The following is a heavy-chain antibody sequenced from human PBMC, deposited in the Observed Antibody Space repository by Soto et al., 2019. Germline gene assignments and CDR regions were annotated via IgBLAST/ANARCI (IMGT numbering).Heavy chain of an antibody. CDR2: ISSSGSSI. D-gene: IGHD3-3*01. V-gene: IGHV3-48*03. J-gene: IGHJ4*02. Sequence: PGGSLRLSCAASGFTFSSYEMNWFRQAPGKGLEWVSAISSSGSSIYYADSVKGRFTISRDNAKNTLYLQMNSLRAEDTAVYYCAKDSYYDFWSGSPIDYWGQGTLVTVSS. CDR3: AKDSYYDFWSGSPIDY. CDR1: GFTFSSYE.